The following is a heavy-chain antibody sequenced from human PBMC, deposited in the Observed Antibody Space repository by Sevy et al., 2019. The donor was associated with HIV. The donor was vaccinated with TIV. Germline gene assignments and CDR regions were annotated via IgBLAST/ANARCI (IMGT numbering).Heavy chain of an antibody. Sequence: ASVKVSCKASGYTFTSYDINWVRRATGQGLEWMGWMNPNSGNTGYAQKFQGRVTMTRNTSISTAYMELSSLRSEDTAVYYCARGREIQLWFTYYYYYYGMDVWGQGTTVTVSS. CDR2: MNPNSGNT. J-gene: IGHJ6*02. CDR3: ARGREIQLWFTYYYYYYGMDV. CDR1: GYTFTSYD. D-gene: IGHD5-18*01. V-gene: IGHV1-8*01.